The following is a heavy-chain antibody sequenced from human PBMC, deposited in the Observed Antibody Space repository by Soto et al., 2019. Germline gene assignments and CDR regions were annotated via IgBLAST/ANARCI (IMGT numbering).Heavy chain of an antibody. V-gene: IGHV2-26*01. CDR2: IFSNDEK. Sequence: SGPTLVNPTETLTLTCTVSGFSLSNARMGVSWIRQPPGKALEWLAHIFSNDEKSYSTSLKSRLTISKDTSKSQVVLTMTNMDPVDTATYYCARPVAAAGTDLDYYGMDVWGQGTTDTVSS. J-gene: IGHJ6*02. CDR1: GFSLSNARMG. D-gene: IGHD6-13*01. CDR3: ARPVAAAGTDLDYYGMDV.